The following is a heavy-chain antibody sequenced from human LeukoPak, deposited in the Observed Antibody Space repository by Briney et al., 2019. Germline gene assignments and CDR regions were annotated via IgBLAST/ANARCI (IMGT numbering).Heavy chain of an antibody. CDR3: AREGASGFDY. V-gene: IGHV1-46*03. CDR1: GYTFTSYY. Sequence: ASXKVSCKASGYTFTSYYMHWVRQAPGQGLERMGIISPSGGRTSYAQKFQGRVTMTRDTSTSTVYMELSSLRSEDTAVYYCAREGASGFDYWGQGTLVTVSS. D-gene: IGHD1-26*01. CDR2: ISPSGGRT. J-gene: IGHJ4*02.